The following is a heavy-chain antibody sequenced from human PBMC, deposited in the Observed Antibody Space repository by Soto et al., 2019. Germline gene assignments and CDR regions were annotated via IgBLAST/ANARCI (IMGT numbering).Heavy chain of an antibody. CDR1: GFTFSSNA. V-gene: IGHV3-23*01. CDR2: IRGGGGST. CDR3: AKTVLQITIFVVVITDNYGMDV. D-gene: IGHD3-3*01. J-gene: IGHJ6*02. Sequence: PGGSLGLSCAASGFTFSSNAMSWVRQAPGKGRGWVSAIRGGGGSTYYADSVKGRFTISGDNSRNTRYLQITSLGAEDTAVYYAAKTVLQITIFVVVITDNYGMDVWGQEPTVT.